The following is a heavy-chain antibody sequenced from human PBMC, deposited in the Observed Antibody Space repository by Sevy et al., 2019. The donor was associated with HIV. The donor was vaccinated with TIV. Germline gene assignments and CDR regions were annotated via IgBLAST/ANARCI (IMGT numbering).Heavy chain of an antibody. D-gene: IGHD3-3*01. V-gene: IGHV3-48*03. CDR1: GFTFSSYE. CDR2: ISSSGSTI. CDR3: ARGNYDFWSGYYTEHYYYYGMDV. Sequence: GRSLRLSCAASGFTFSSYEMNWVRQAPGKGLEWVSYISSSGSTIYYADSVKGRFTISRDNAKNSLYLQMNSLRAEDTAVYYCARGNYDFWSGYYTEHYYYYGMDVWGQGTTVTVSS. J-gene: IGHJ6*02.